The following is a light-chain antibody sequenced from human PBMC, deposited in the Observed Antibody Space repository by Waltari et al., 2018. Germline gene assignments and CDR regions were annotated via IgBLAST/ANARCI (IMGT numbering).Light chain of an antibody. V-gene: IGKV4-1*01. J-gene: IGKJ1*01. CDR1: QSVLYSSNNKNY. CDR2: WAP. Sequence: TQSPDSLAVSLGERATINCKSSQSVLYSSNNKNYLAWYQQKPGQPPKLLIYWAPTRESGVPDRFSGSGSGTDFTLTISSLQAEDVAVYYCQQYYSTPQTFGQGTKVEIK. CDR3: QQYYSTPQT.